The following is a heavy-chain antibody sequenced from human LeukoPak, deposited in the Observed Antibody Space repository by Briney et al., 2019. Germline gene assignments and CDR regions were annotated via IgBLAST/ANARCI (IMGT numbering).Heavy chain of an antibody. CDR1: GYTFTGYY. D-gene: IGHD1-26*01. Sequence: ASVKVSCKASGYTFTGYYMHWVRQAPGQGLEWMGRINPNSGGTSYAQKFQGRVTMTTDTSTSTAYMELRSLRSDDTAVYYCAREFIVGATTGYYYYMDVWGKGTTVTVSS. J-gene: IGHJ6*03. V-gene: IGHV1-2*06. CDR3: AREFIVGATTGYYYYMDV. CDR2: INPNSGGT.